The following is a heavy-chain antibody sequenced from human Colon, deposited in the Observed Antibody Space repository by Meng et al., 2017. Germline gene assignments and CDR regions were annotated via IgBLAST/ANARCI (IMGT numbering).Heavy chain of an antibody. V-gene: IGHV4-4*02. D-gene: IGHD1/OR15-1a*01. Sequence: QLQLRESGLGLVKPSGALSLTCTVSGVSISTANWWTWFRQSPGKGLEWIGEIAHTGRTNYNRSLKSRVTVSMDKSKNHFSLNVTSVTAADTAVYYCGTTDINYCPIHYWGQGTLVTVSS. CDR3: GTTDINYCPIHY. CDR2: IAHTGRT. CDR1: GVSISTANW. J-gene: IGHJ4*02.